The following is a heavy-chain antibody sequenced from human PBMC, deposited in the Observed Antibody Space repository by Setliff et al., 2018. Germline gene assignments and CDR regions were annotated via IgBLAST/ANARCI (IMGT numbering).Heavy chain of an antibody. CDR3: ARTCSGSGCYAGLES. CDR1: GLTFSTYR. J-gene: IGHJ4*02. V-gene: IGHV3-30*03. D-gene: IGHD2-15*01. Sequence: PGGSLRLSCAASGLTFSTYRFHWVRQAPGKGLEWVAVLFNDGVKKYHADSVKGRFTISRDNSKNMLYLQMNSLRPEDTAVYYCARTCSGSGCYAGLESWGQGTPVTVSS. CDR2: LFNDGVKK.